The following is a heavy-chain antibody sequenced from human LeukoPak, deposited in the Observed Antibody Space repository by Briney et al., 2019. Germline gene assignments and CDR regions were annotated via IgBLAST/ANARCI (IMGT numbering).Heavy chain of an antibody. CDR3: ASEVRYCSGGSCLFDP. CDR1: GGTFSSYA. J-gene: IGHJ5*02. CDR2: IIPIFGTA. Sequence: SVKVSCKASGGTFSSYAISWVRQAPGQELEWMGGIIPIFGTANYAQKFQGRVTITTDESTSTAYMELSRLRSEDTAVYYCASEVRYCSGGSCLFDPWGQGTLVTVSS. V-gene: IGHV1-69*05. D-gene: IGHD2-15*01.